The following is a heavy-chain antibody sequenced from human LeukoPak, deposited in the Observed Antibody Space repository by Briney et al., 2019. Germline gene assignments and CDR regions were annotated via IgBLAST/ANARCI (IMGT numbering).Heavy chain of an antibody. CDR2: ISSSSSTI. CDR1: GFTFSTYS. D-gene: IGHD3-16*01. CDR3: AREGITVSHDLDY. Sequence: GGSLRLSCAASGFTFSTYSMNWVRQAPGKGLEWVSYISSSSSTIYYADSVKGRFTISRDNAKNSLYLQMNSLRAEDTAVYYCAREGITVSHDLDYWGQGTLVTVSS. V-gene: IGHV3-48*01. J-gene: IGHJ4*02.